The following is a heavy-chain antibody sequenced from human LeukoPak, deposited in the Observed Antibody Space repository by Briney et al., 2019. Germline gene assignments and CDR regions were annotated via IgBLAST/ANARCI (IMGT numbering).Heavy chain of an antibody. CDR2: IRSSSDYI. CDR1: GFTFSSYS. CDR3: AIERGVRPV. V-gene: IGHV3-21*01. D-gene: IGHD1-1*01. Sequence: GGSLRLSCAASGFTFSSYSINWVRQAPGKGLEWVSSIRSSSDYIYYVDSVKGRFTISRDNAKNSLYLQMNSLRAEDTAVYYCAIERGVRPVWGQGTLVTVSS. J-gene: IGHJ4*02.